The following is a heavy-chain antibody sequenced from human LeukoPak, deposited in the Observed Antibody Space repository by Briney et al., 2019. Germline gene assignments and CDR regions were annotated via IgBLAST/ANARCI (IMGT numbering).Heavy chain of an antibody. D-gene: IGHD3-10*01. V-gene: IGHV4-34*01. CDR2: INQSGST. J-gene: IGHJ4*02. CDR3: ASTQITMVRGAYFFDY. Sequence: SETLSLTCAVYGGSFSGYYWSWIRQPPGKGLEWIGEINQSGSTNYNPSLKSRVTISVDTSKNQFSLKLSSVTAADTAVYYCASTQITMVRGAYFFDYWGQGTLVTVSS. CDR1: GGSFSGYY.